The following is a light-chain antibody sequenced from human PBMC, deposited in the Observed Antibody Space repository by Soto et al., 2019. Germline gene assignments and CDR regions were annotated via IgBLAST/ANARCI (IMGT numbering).Light chain of an antibody. V-gene: IGKV3-20*01. CDR2: DAS. J-gene: IGKJ1*01. Sequence: EIVLTQSPGTLSLSPGERATLSCRASQSVSSNFLAWYQQKPGQAPRLLIYDASNRATGIPDRISGSGSGTDFTLTISRLEPEDFAMYYCQQYGSSPRTFGQGTKVEIK. CDR3: QQYGSSPRT. CDR1: QSVSSNF.